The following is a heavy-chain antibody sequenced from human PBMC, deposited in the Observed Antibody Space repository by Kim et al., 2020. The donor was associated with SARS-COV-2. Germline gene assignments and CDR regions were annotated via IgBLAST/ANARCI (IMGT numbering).Heavy chain of an antibody. D-gene: IGHD2-2*02. CDR1: GYTFTSYA. V-gene: IGHV1-3*01. CDR2: INAGNGNT. CDR3: AGGYCSSTSCYTGYHDAFDI. J-gene: IGHJ3*02. Sequence: ASVKVSCKASGYTFTSYAMHWVRQAPGQRLEWMGWINAGNGNTKYSQKFQGRVTITRDTSASTAYMELSSLRSEDTAVYYCAGGYCSSTSCYTGYHDAFDIWGQGTMVTVSS.